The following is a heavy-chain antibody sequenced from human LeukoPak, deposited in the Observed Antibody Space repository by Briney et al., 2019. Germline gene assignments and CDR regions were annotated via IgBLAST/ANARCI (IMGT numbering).Heavy chain of an antibody. CDR2: ISSSGSTI. CDR1: GFTFSDYY. CDR3: ASRLLWFGEPYFDY. Sequence: PGGSLRLSCAASGFTFSDYYMSWIRQAPGEGLEWVSYISSSGSTIYYADSVKGRFTISRDNAKNSLYLQMNSLRAEDTAVYYCASRLLWFGEPYFDYWGQGTLVTVSS. V-gene: IGHV3-11*01. J-gene: IGHJ4*02. D-gene: IGHD3-10*01.